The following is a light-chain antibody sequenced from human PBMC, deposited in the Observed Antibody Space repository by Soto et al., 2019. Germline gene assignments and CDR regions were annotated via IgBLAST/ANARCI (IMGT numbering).Light chain of an antibody. CDR2: EVS. V-gene: IGLV2-11*01. J-gene: IGLJ1*01. CDR1: SNDVGRYNY. Sequence: QSALTQPPSASGSPGQSVTISCTGTSNDVGRYNYFSWYQQHPGKAPKLMICEVSQRPSGVPDRFSGSKSGNTASLAISRLQDEEAADYFCCSDAGGPHVFGTGTKVTVL. CDR3: CSDAGGPHV.